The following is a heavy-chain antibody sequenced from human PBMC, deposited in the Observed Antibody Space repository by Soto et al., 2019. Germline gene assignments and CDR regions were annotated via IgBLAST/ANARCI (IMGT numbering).Heavy chain of an antibody. Sequence: PGGSLRLSCAASGFTFSDYYMSWIRQAPGKGLEWVSYIKQDGSEKYYVDSVKGRFTISRDNAKNSLYLQMNSLRAEDTAVYYCARDQGAYCGGDCYFPDYFDYWGQGTLVTVSS. J-gene: IGHJ4*02. CDR2: IKQDGSEK. V-gene: IGHV3-7*01. CDR1: GFTFSDYY. CDR3: ARDQGAYCGGDCYFPDYFDY. D-gene: IGHD2-21*01.